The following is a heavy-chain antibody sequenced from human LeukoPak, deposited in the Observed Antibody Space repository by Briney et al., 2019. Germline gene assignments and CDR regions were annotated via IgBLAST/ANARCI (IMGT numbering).Heavy chain of an antibody. Sequence: GGSLRLSCAAPGFTLSCYWMSWVRQAPGKGLEWVANIKQDGSEKYYVDSVKGRFTISRDNAKNSLYLQMNSLRAEDTAVYYCARGIAAAGRNWFDPWGQGTLVTVSS. CDR3: ARGIAAAGRNWFDP. V-gene: IGHV3-7*03. CDR2: IKQDGSEK. J-gene: IGHJ5*02. D-gene: IGHD6-13*01. CDR1: GFTLSCYW.